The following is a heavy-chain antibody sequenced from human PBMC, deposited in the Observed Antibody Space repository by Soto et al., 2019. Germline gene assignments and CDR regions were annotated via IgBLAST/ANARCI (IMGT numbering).Heavy chain of an antibody. J-gene: IGHJ4*02. CDR1: GGTFSSYA. CDR2: IIPIFGTA. CDR3: ARGSEGARGYSYGSYYFDY. Sequence: QVQLVQSGAEVKKPGSSVKVSCKASGGTFSSYAISWVRQAPGQGLEWMGGIIPIFGTANYAQTFQGRVTITADESTSTAYMELSSLRSEDTAVYYCARGSEGARGYSYGSYYFDYWGQGTLVTVSS. D-gene: IGHD5-18*01. V-gene: IGHV1-69*01.